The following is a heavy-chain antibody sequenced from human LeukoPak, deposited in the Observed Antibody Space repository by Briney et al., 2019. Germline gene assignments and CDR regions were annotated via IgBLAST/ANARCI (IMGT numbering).Heavy chain of an antibody. CDR3: VKGDIVVVVAAGFDY. CDR2: ISSNGGST. V-gene: IGHV3-64D*06. J-gene: IGHJ4*02. Sequence: GGSLRLSCSACGFTFCSYAMHWVRQAPGKGLEYVSAISSNGGSTYYADSVKGRFTISRDNSKNTLYLQMSSLRAEDTAVYYCVKGDIVVVVAAGFDYWGQGTLVTVSS. D-gene: IGHD2-15*01. CDR1: GFTFCSYA.